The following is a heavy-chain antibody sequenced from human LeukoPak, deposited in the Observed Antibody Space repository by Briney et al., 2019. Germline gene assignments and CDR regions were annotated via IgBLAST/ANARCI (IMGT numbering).Heavy chain of an antibody. D-gene: IGHD4-23*01. Sequence: PGGSLRLSCADSGFTFSSYWISWVRQAPGKGLEWVANINQDGSEKYYVDSVRGRFTISRDNAKNSLYLQMNSLRAEETAVYYCAISSPVATVGYWGQGTLVTVSS. CDR3: AISSPVATVGY. V-gene: IGHV3-7*01. CDR2: INQDGSEK. J-gene: IGHJ4*02. CDR1: GFTFSSYW.